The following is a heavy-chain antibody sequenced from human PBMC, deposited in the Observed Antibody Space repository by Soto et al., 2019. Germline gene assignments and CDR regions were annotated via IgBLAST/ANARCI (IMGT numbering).Heavy chain of an antibody. Sequence: QLQLQESGPGLVKPSETLSLTCTVSGGSISSSSYYWGWIRQPPGKGLEWIGSIYYSGSTYYNPSLKSRVTISGDTSKNQVSLKLSSVTAADTAVYYCASHTPAISISDHWGQGTLVTVSS. J-gene: IGHJ4*02. D-gene: IGHD2-15*01. CDR2: IYYSGST. CDR3: ASHTPAISISDH. V-gene: IGHV4-39*01. CDR1: GGSISSSSYY.